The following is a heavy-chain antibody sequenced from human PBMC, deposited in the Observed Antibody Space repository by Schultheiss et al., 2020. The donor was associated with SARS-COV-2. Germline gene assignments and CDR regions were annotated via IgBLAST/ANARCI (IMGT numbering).Heavy chain of an antibody. Sequence: GGSLTLSCPASGFTFSSYAMSWVRQAPGKGLEWVGRIQSETEGGTADYTTSVRGRFSISRDDSQNTLYLQMNSLKSDDTAVYFCATFLFCNTSRCLPTPFDYWGRGTLVTVSS. V-gene: IGHV3-15*01. D-gene: IGHD2-15*01. CDR2: IQSETEGGTA. CDR3: ATFLFCNTSRCLPTPFDY. J-gene: IGHJ4*02. CDR1: GFTFSSYA.